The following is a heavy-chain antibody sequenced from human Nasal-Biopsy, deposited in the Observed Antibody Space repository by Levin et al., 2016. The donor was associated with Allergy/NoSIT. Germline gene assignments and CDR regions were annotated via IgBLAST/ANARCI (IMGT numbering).Heavy chain of an antibody. D-gene: IGHD3-16*01. V-gene: IGHV4-59*01. Sequence: SETLSLTCTVSGGSMGGYYWNWIRQAPGKRLEWIGYVYYSVNTYYNPSLKSRLTISMDTSKNQFSLNLGSVTDADTAVYYCARDVSLGMPDGFDIWGQGTMVTVSS. CDR3: ARDVSLGMPDGFDI. CDR2: VYYSVNT. J-gene: IGHJ3*02. CDR1: GGSMGGYY.